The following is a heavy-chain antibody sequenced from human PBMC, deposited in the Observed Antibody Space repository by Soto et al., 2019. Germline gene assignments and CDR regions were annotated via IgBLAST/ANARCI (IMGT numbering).Heavy chain of an antibody. CDR2: ISSSSRTI. Sequence: GGSLRLSCAASGFTFSTYSMNWVRQAPGKGLEWISYISSSSRTIYYADSVKGRFTISRDNAGNSLHLQMNSLRDADTAVYYCARRYFSDSSGNFGTTKWFDPWGQGT. V-gene: IGHV3-48*02. CDR3: ARRYFSDSSGNFGTTKWFDP. D-gene: IGHD3-22*01. J-gene: IGHJ5*02. CDR1: GFTFSTYS.